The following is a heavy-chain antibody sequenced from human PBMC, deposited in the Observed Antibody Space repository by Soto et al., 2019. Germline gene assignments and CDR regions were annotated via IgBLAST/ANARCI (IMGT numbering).Heavy chain of an antibody. V-gene: IGHV3-7*03. CDR2: IKEDGSEK. J-gene: IGHJ3*02. CDR1: GFTFSRFW. CDR3: ARARLLFNPLDAFDI. D-gene: IGHD2-15*01. Sequence: PGGSLRLSCAASGFTFSRFWMSWVRQAPGKGLEWVANIKEDGSEKYYVGSVKGRFTISRDNAKNSLYLQMNSLRAEDTAVYYSARARLLFNPLDAFDIWGQGTMVTVSS.